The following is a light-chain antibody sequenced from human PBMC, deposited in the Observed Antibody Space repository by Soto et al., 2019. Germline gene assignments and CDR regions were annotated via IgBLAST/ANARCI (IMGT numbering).Light chain of an antibody. J-gene: IGLJ2*01. CDR3: CSYAGSFSWV. Sequence: QSALTQPRSVSGSPGQSVTISCTGSSRDVRGYNFISWYQQHPGKAPKLILYDVNTRPSGVPDRISGSKSGSTAYLTISGLQAEDEADYHCCSYAGSFSWVFGEGTKVTVL. CDR1: SRDVRGYNF. V-gene: IGLV2-11*01. CDR2: DVN.